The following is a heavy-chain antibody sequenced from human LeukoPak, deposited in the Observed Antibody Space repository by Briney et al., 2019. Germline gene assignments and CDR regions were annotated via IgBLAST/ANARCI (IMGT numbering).Heavy chain of an antibody. V-gene: IGHV1-8*03. D-gene: IGHD3-10*01. CDR2: MNPNSGNT. CDR1: GYTFTSYD. CDR3: AIKWFGELFFAFDI. Sequence: ASVKVSCKASGYTFTSYDINWVRQATGQGLEWMGWMNPNSGNTGYAQKFQGRVTITRNTSISTAYMELSSLRSEDTAVYYCAIKWFGELFFAFDIWGQGAMVTVSS. J-gene: IGHJ3*02.